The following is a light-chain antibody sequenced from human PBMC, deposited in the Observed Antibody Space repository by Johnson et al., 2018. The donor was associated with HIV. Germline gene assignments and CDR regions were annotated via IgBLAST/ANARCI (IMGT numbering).Light chain of an antibody. CDR2: ENT. CDR3: GSWDNTLSAFV. V-gene: IGLV1-51*02. J-gene: IGLJ1*01. Sequence: QSVLTQPPSVSAAPGQKVSISCSGSSSNIGDNYVSWYQQLPGTAPKLLIYENTKRPSGIPDRFSGSKSGTSATLGITGLQPGDEADYCCGSWDNTLSAFVFGTGTNVTVL. CDR1: SSNIGDNY.